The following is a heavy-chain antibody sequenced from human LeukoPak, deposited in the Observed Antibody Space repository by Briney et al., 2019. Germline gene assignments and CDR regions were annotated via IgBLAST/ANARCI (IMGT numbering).Heavy chain of an antibody. Sequence: ASVKVSCKASGYTFTSYYMHWVRQAPGQGLEWMAWINPDSGDSYSAPKFQGRVTTTRDTSISTASMEVSWLSSDDTAVYYCATGVATAFTYWGQGTLVTVSS. V-gene: IGHV1-2*02. D-gene: IGHD5-12*01. J-gene: IGHJ4*02. CDR3: ATGVATAFTY. CDR1: GYTFTSYY. CDR2: INPDSGDS.